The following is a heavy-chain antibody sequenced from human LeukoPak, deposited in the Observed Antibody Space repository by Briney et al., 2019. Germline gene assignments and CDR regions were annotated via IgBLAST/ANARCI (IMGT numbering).Heavy chain of an antibody. CDR2: IFGGGNT. Sequence: PGGSLRLSCAASGFTLSGYEMNWVRQAPGKGLEWVSGIFGGGNTFYADSVKGRFVISRDNSKNTLYLQMNTLRAEDTAVYYCAGGHSSGYYSNAYDVWGQGTMVTVSS. CDR1: GFTLSGYE. D-gene: IGHD3-22*01. J-gene: IGHJ3*01. V-gene: IGHV3-53*01. CDR3: AGGHSSGYYSNAYDV.